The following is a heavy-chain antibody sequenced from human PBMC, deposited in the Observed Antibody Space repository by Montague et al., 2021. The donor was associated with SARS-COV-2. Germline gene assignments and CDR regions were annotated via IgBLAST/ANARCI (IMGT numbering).Heavy chain of an antibody. J-gene: IGHJ3*02. D-gene: IGHD5-12*01. CDR1: GGSISSSNYY. CDR2: IYDSGST. Sequence: SETLSLTCTVSGGSISSSNYYWDWIRQPPGKGLEWIGSIYDSGSTYYXPSLKSRVTISVDTPKNHFSLKLSSVTAADTAVYYCARRGRKLLPVATTIGGFDIWGQGTMVTVSS. CDR3: ARRGRKLLPVATTIGGFDI. V-gene: IGHV4-39*02.